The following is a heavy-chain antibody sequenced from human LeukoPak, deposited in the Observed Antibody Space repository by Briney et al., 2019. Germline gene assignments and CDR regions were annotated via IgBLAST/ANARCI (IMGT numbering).Heavy chain of an antibody. CDR2: IDWDDDK. CDR1: GFSLSTSGMC. Sequence: GSGPTLVNPTQTLTLTCTFSGFSLSTSGMCVSWIRQPPGKALEWLARIDWDDDKYYSTSLKTRLTISKDTSKNQVVLTMTNMDPVDTATYYCARMQRHMVRGVISFYFDYWGQGTPITVSS. CDR3: ARMQRHMVRGVISFYFDY. V-gene: IGHV2-70*11. D-gene: IGHD3-10*01. J-gene: IGHJ4*02.